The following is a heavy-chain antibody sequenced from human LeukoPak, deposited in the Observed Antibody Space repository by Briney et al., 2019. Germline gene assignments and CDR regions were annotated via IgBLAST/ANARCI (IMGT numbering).Heavy chain of an antibody. CDR1: GFTFSSYA. J-gene: IGHJ4*02. V-gene: IGHV3-23*01. CDR2: VSGGGRNT. D-gene: IGHD3-10*01. Sequence: GGSLRLSCAASGFTFSSYAMTWVRQAPGKGLEWVSTVSGGGRNTYYADSVKGRFTISRDNSKNTLFLQMSSLRADDTAVYYCAKDDRSGSYSDNWGQGALVTVSS. CDR3: AKDDRSGSYSDN.